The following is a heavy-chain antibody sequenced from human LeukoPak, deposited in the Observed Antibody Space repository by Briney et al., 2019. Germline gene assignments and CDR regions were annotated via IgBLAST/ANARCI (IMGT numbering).Heavy chain of an antibody. Sequence: GGSLRLSCAASGFTFSSYGMHWVRKAPGKGLEGVAFIRYDGSNKYYADSVKGRFTISRDNSKNTLYLQMNSLRAEDTAVYYCAKDIKYCSSTSCYGLDYWGQGTLVTVSS. CDR3: AKDIKYCSSTSCYGLDY. CDR2: IRYDGSNK. V-gene: IGHV3-30*02. J-gene: IGHJ4*02. CDR1: GFTFSSYG. D-gene: IGHD2-2*01.